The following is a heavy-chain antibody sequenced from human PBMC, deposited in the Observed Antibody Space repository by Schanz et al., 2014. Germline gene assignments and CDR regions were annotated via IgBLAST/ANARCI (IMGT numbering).Heavy chain of an antibody. Sequence: EVHLLESGGDLVQPGGSLRLSCSASGFTFSTFAMHWVRQAPGKGLEWVSSISSGGGSTYYADSVKGRFTISRDNSNKTVDLQMNSLRAEDTAVYYCVRDSFFAFDYWGQGTLVTVSS. CDR2: ISSGGGST. CDR1: GFTFSTFA. V-gene: IGHV3-23*01. J-gene: IGHJ4*02. CDR3: VRDSFFAFDY. D-gene: IGHD3-3*01.